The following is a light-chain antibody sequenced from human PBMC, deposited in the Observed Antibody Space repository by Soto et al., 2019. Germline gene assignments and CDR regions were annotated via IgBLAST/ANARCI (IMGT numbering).Light chain of an antibody. J-gene: IGKJ4*01. CDR3: QQYCSSPKLT. CDR2: GAS. Sequence: EIVLTQSPGTLSLSPGERATLSCRASQSVSSSYLAWYQQKPGQAPRLLIYGASSRATGIPDRFSGSGSGTDFDLTISRREPEDFAVYYCQQYCSSPKLTFGGGTKVEIK. V-gene: IGKV3-20*01. CDR1: QSVSSSY.